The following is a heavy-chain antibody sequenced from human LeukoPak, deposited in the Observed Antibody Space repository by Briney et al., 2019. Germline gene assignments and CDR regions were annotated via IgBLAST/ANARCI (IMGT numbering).Heavy chain of an antibody. CDR3: ARDWSSSGDY. J-gene: IGHJ4*02. V-gene: IGHV3-7*01. Sequence: GGSLTLSCAASGFTFTTYWMGWVRQAPGKGREGVANIKQDGSEKYYVDSVKGRFTISRDNAKNSLYLQMNSLRADDTAVYYCARDWSSSGDYWGQGTLVTVSS. D-gene: IGHD6-13*01. CDR1: GFTFTTYW. CDR2: IKQDGSEK.